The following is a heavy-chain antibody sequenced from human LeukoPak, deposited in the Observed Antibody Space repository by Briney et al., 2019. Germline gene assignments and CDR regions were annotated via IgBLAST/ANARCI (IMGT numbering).Heavy chain of an antibody. J-gene: IGHJ4*02. V-gene: IGHV3-30-3*01. D-gene: IGHD1-26*01. CDR1: GFTFSSYA. Sequence: GGSLRLSCAASGFTFSSYAMHWVRQAPGKGLEGVAVISYDGSNKYYADSVKGRFTISRDNSKNTLHLQMNSLRAEDTAVYYCAREAYSGSYPDYWGQGTLVTVSS. CDR2: ISYDGSNK. CDR3: AREAYSGSYPDY.